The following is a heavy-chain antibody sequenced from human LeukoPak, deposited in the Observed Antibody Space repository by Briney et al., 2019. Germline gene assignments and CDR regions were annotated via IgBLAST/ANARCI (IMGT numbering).Heavy chain of an antibody. D-gene: IGHD5-24*01. CDR2: IYTSGST. CDR3: ARAPTKIYFYMDV. J-gene: IGHJ6*03. V-gene: IGHV4-4*09. CDR1: GDSISNYY. Sequence: SETLSLTCTVSGDSISNYYWSWIRQPPGKGLEWIGYIYTSGSTNYSPSLKSRVTISVDTSKNQFSLKLSSVTAADTAVYYCARAPTKIYFYMDVWGKGTTVTVSS.